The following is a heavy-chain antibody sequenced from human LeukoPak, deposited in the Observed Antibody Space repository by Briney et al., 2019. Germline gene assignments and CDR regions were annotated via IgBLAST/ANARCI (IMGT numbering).Heavy chain of an antibody. V-gene: IGHV4-59*12. Sequence: SETLPLTCTVSGGSISSYYWSWIRQPPGKGLEWIGYIYYSRSTNYNPSLKSRVTISVDTSKNQFSLKLSSVTAADTAVYYCAREYSGWYGLGYFDYWGQGTLVTVSS. J-gene: IGHJ4*02. CDR2: IYYSRST. CDR1: GGSISSYY. D-gene: IGHD6-19*01. CDR3: AREYSGWYGLGYFDY.